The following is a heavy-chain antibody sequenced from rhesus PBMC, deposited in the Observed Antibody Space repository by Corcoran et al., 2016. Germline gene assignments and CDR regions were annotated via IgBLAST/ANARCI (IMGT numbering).Heavy chain of an antibody. CDR2: ISGSIGST. Sequence: QVQLQESGPGLVKPSETLSLTCAVSGGSVSSSNWWSWIRQPPGKGLEWIGYISGSIGSTYYNPSLKSRVTISTDTSKNQFSLKLSSVTAADTAVYYWARDSRGPRYWGQGVLVTVSS. CDR1: GGSVSSSNW. V-gene: IGHV4-65*01. CDR3: ARDSRGPRY. J-gene: IGHJ4*01.